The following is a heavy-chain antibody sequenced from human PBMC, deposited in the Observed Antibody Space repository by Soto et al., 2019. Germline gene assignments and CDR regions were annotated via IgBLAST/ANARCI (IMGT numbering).Heavy chain of an antibody. CDR2: IIPILGIA. J-gene: IGHJ3*02. CDR1: GGTFSSYT. D-gene: IGHD6-19*01. Sequence: SVKVSCKASGGTFSSYTISWVRQAPGQGLEWMGRIIPILGIANYAQKFQGRVTITADKSTSTAYMELSSLRSEDTAVYYCARDNPYSSGWPPHAFDIWGQGTMVTVSS. CDR3: ARDNPYSSGWPPHAFDI. V-gene: IGHV1-69*04.